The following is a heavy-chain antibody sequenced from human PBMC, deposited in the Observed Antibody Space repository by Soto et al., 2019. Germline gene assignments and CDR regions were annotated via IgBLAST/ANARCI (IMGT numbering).Heavy chain of an antibody. CDR2: INPDSENT. CDR1: GYTFTNYD. V-gene: IGHV1-8*01. Sequence: QVHLVQSGAEVKQPGASVRVSGKASGYTFTNYDITWVRQATGQGLEWMGWINPDSENTGSPQKFQGRVTMTVNTSINTAYMELTSLRSEDTAVYYCTRAQFEFGSYFGLDVWGQGTTVTVSS. J-gene: IGHJ6*02. CDR3: TRAQFEFGSYFGLDV. D-gene: IGHD3-10*01.